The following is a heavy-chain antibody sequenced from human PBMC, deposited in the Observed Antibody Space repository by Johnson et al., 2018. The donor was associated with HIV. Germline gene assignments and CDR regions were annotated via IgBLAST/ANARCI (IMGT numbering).Heavy chain of an antibody. J-gene: IGHJ3*02. D-gene: IGHD2-8*02. CDR1: GFTFSSYA. Sequence: QVQLLESGGDVVQPGRSLRLSCAASGFTFSSYAMHWVRQAPGKGLEWVAVISYDGSNKYYADSVKGRFTISRDNSKNTLYLQMNSLRAEDTAVYYCAKEGRDCTGGVCYSLAFDIWGQGTMVTVSS. CDR2: ISYDGSNK. V-gene: IGHV3-30*04. CDR3: AKEGRDCTGGVCYSLAFDI.